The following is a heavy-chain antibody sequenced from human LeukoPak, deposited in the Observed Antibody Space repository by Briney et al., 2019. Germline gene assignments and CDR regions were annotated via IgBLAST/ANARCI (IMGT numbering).Heavy chain of an antibody. J-gene: IGHJ3*02. D-gene: IGHD3-3*01. Sequence: GESLKISCKGSGYSFTSYWIGWVRQMPGKGLEWMGIIYPGDSDTRYSPSFQGQVTISADKSISTAYLQWSSLKASDTAMYYCARRPYRFLEWFITRDDAFDIWGQGTMVTVSS. CDR3: ARRPYRFLEWFITRDDAFDI. CDR2: IYPGDSDT. V-gene: IGHV5-51*01. CDR1: GYSFTSYW.